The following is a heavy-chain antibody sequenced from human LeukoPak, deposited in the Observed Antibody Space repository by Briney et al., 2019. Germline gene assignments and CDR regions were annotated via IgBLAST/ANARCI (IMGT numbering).Heavy chain of an antibody. J-gene: IGHJ4*02. CDR3: AKPHPGGITMVWGATYYFDY. CDR2: IRYDGSNK. CDR1: GFTFSSYG. D-gene: IGHD3-10*01. Sequence: GGSLRLSCAASGFTFSSYGMHWVRQAPGKGLEWVAFIRYDGSNKYYADSVKGRFTISRDNSKNTLYLHMNSLRAEDTAVYYCAKPHPGGITMVWGATYYFDYWGQGTLVTVSS. V-gene: IGHV3-30*02.